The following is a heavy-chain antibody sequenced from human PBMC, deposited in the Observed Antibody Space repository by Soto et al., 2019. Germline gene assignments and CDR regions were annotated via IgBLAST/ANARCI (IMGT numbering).Heavy chain of an antibody. CDR1: GFSLTTNKMS. V-gene: IGHV2-70*17. CDR2: IDWDDDK. D-gene: IGHD3-10*01. CDR3: ARIIGSALGPSDY. Sequence: SGPTLVNPTQTLTLTCTFSGFSLTTNKMSVSWIRQPPGKALEWLARIDWDDDKFYSTSLKTRLTISKDTSKNQVVLTMTNMDPVDTATYYCARIIGSALGPSDYWGQGTLVTVSS. J-gene: IGHJ4*02.